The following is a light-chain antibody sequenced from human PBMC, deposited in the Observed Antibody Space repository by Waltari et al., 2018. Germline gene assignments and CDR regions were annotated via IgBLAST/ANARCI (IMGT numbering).Light chain of an antibody. CDR1: NSNIGNKD. Sequence: QSVLTQPPSVSAAPGQKVTISCSGSNSNIGNKDVSWYQQVPGTAPKLLIYAKDERPAGSPGRFSCCKAGASATLGSTGLQTGDEAEYYCGTWDSSLRDVVFGGGTKLTVL. J-gene: IGLJ3*02. CDR3: GTWDSSLRDVV. V-gene: IGLV1-51*01. CDR2: AKD.